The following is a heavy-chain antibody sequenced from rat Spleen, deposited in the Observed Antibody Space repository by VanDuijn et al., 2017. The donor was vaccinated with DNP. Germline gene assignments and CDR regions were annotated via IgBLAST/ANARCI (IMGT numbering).Heavy chain of an antibody. J-gene: IGHJ2*01. CDR2: NSYADSNS. Sequence: EVQLVESDGGLVQPGRSLKLSCAASGFTFSAYYMASVRQAPTKGLEWVATNSYADSNSYYRDSVKGRITIPRDNAKIPLYLQMDCLRSEDTATYYCARQGFITTYFDYWGQGVMVTVSS. V-gene: IGHV5-29*01. CDR1: GFTFSAYY. D-gene: IGHD1-10*01. CDR3: ARQGFITTYFDY.